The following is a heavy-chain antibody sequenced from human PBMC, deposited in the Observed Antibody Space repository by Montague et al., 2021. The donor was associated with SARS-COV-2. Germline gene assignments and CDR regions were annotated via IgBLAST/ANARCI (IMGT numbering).Heavy chain of an antibody. Sequence: SETLSLTCTVSGGSMSSYHWVWIRQPPGKGLEWIGYVSYRGSTNYNPSLKSRVTISLDTSKNRFSLRVTSVTAADTAVYYCARDVRYYYDQWGQGILVTVSS. CDR2: VSYRGST. CDR3: ARDVRYYYDQ. CDR1: GGSMSSYH. D-gene: IGHD3-10*01. J-gene: IGHJ4*02. V-gene: IGHV4-59*01.